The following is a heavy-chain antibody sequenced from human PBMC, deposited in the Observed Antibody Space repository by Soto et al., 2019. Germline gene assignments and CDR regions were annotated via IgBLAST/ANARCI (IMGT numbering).Heavy chain of an antibody. V-gene: IGHV5-10-1*01. CDR3: ARNDIVVVPAAPSGYYYGMDV. CDR1: GYSFTSYW. Sequence: GESLNISCKGSGYSFTSYWISWVRQMPGKGLEWMGRIDPSDSYTNYSPSFQGHVTISADKSISTAYLQWSSLKASDTAMYYCARNDIVVVPAAPSGYYYGMDVWGQGTTVTVSS. D-gene: IGHD2-2*01. J-gene: IGHJ6*02. CDR2: IDPSDSYT.